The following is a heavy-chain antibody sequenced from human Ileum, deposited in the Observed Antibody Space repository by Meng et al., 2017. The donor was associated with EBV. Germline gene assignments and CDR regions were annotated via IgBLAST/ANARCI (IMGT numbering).Heavy chain of an antibody. D-gene: IGHD2-2*01. CDR1: GFIFTSYA. Sequence: QVQLVQSGAEVKKPGASGKVTWVASGFIFTSYAISWVRQAPGQGLQYMGWISAYNGNTNYAQELQGRVTMTTDTSTSTAYMELRSLRFDDTAVYYCARFYCSSTSCPHVLFDYWGQGTLVTVSS. CDR2: ISAYNGNT. CDR3: ARFYCSSTSCPHVLFDY. V-gene: IGHV1-18*01. J-gene: IGHJ4*02.